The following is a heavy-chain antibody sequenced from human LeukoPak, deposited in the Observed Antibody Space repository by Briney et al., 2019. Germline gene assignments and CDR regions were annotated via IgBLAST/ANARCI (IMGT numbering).Heavy chain of an antibody. CDR2: ISSNGGST. CDR3: VQGQGLRGGNFDY. CDR1: EFTFSSYA. D-gene: IGHD3-16*01. Sequence: PGGSLRLSCSASEFTFSSYAMHWVRQAPGKGLEYVSAISSNGGSTYYADSVKGRFTISRDNSKNTLYLQMSSLRAEDTAVYYCVQGQGLRGGNFDYWGQGTLVTVSS. V-gene: IGHV3-64D*06. J-gene: IGHJ4*02.